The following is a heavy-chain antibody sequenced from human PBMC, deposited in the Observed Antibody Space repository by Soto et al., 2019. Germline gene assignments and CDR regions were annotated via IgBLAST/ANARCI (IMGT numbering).Heavy chain of an antibody. CDR3: EREAGDQHFDY. J-gene: IGHJ4*02. Sequence: GGSLRLSCAASGFTVSNNYMSWVRQAPGMGLEWVSVIYSGAGTKYADSVKGRFTISRDNSKNTLYLQMNSLRAEDTAVYYCEREAGDQHFDYWGQGTLVTVSS. CDR2: IYSGAGT. V-gene: IGHV3-66*01. CDR1: GFTVSNNY. D-gene: IGHD7-27*01.